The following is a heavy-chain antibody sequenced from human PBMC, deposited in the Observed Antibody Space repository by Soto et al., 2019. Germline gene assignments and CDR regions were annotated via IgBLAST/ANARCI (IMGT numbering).Heavy chain of an antibody. CDR3: ANLETMGVYDN. D-gene: IGHD1-26*01. Sequence: VQLLISGGGLVSPGGSLRLSCAASGFTFSSYAMSWVRQAPGKGLEWLDGITFRGDNTYYADSVKGRFSLTRDNSKNRLDLQMNNLKVDNTALYYCANLETMGVYDNWGQGTLLTDSS. CDR1: GFTFSSYA. V-gene: IGHV3-23*01. CDR2: ITFRGDNT. J-gene: IGHJ4*02.